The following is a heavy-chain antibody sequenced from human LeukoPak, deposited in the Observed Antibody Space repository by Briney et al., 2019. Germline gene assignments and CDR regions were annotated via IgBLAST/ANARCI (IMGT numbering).Heavy chain of an antibody. CDR1: GGSFSGYY. CDR3: ARDHDYVWGSYRSDY. CDR2: INHSGST. D-gene: IGHD3-16*02. J-gene: IGHJ4*02. V-gene: IGHV4-34*01. Sequence: SETLSLTCAVYGGSFSGYYWSWIRQPPGKGLEWIGEINHSGSTNYNPSLKSRVTISVDTSKNQFSLKLSSVTAADTAVYYCARDHDYVWGSYRSDYWGQGTLVTVSS.